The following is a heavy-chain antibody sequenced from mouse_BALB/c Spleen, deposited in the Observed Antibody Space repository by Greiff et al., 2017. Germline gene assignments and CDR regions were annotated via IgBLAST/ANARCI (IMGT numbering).Heavy chain of an antibody. J-gene: IGHJ1*01. CDR1: GYSITSGYY. D-gene: IGHD2-1*01. Sequence: EVQLQESGPGLVKPSQSLSLTCSVTGYSITSGYYWNWIRQFPGNKLEWMGYISYDGSNNYNPSLKNRISITRDTSKNQFFLKLNSVTTEDTATYYCALYYGNYWVWGAGTTVTVSS. CDR2: ISYDGSN. CDR3: ALYYGNYWV. V-gene: IGHV3-6*02.